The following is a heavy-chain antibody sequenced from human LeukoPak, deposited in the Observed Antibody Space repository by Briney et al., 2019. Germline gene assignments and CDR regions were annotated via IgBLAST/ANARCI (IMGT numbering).Heavy chain of an antibody. CDR1: ALTFIRSA. D-gene: IGHD1-26*01. CDR3: AATDFVYSGTYYDRPLGGFDS. J-gene: IGHJ5*01. CDR2: IVVGSGNT. V-gene: IGHV1-58*01. Sequence: SVKVSCKASALTFIRSALQWVRQARGQRPEWMGWIVVGSGNTDYAQTFKGRITITRDKSTSTAYMELSSLRSEDTAVYYCAATDFVYSGTYYDRPLGGFDSWGQGTLVTVSS.